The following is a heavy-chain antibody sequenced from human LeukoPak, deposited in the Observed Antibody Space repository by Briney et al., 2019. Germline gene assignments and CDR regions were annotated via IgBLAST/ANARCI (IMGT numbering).Heavy chain of an antibody. V-gene: IGHV4-34*01. Sequence: SETLSLTCAVYGGSFSGYYWSWIRQPPGKGLEWIAEINHSGSTNYNPSLKSRVTISVNTSKNQFSLKLSSVTAADAAVYYCARRGLESSNFDYWGQGTLVTVSS. J-gene: IGHJ4*02. CDR1: GGSFSGYY. D-gene: IGHD5-24*01. CDR2: INHSGST. CDR3: ARRGLESSNFDY.